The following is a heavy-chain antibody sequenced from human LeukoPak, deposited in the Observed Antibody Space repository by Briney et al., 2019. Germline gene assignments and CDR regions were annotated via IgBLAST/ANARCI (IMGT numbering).Heavy chain of an antibody. Sequence: SQTLSLTCALSGDSVSSNSAAWTWIRQSPSRGLEWLGRTYYRSKWYNDYAVSVKSRITINAGTSKNQFSLHLNSVTPEDTAVYYCVRSRDGYLTAFDPWGQGTLVTVSS. CDR1: GDSVSSNSAA. J-gene: IGHJ5*02. V-gene: IGHV6-1*01. CDR3: VRSRDGYLTAFDP. CDR2: TYYRSKWYN. D-gene: IGHD5-24*01.